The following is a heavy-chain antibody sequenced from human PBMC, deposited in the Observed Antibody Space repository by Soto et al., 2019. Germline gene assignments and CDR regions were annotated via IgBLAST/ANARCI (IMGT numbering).Heavy chain of an antibody. V-gene: IGHV1-69*02. CDR1: GGTFSSYT. Sequence: QVQLVQSGAEVKKPGSSVKVSCKASGGTFSSYTISWVRQAPGQGLEWMGRIIPILGIANYAQKFQGRVTITADKSTSTAYMELSSRRSEDTAVYYCASGTGIAAGFDYGGQGTLVTVSS. CDR3: ASGTGIAAGFDY. CDR2: IIPILGIA. D-gene: IGHD6-13*01. J-gene: IGHJ4*02.